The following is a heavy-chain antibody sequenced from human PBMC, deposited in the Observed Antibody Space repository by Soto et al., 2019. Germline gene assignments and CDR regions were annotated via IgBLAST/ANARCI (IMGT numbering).Heavy chain of an antibody. CDR1: GGSISNRRYY. CDR3: ARHVSLEYCTAISCDSLSWTHA. V-gene: IGHV4-39*01. D-gene: IGHD2-8*02. CDR2: IHYSGST. Sequence: SETLALTCTVSGGSISNRRYYWGWIRQPPGKGLEWIGSIHYSGSTYDNPSLKSRVTISVDTSKNQMSLKLKSVSAADTAVYYCARHVSLEYCTAISCDSLSWTHAWGQGTLVTVSS. J-gene: IGHJ5*02.